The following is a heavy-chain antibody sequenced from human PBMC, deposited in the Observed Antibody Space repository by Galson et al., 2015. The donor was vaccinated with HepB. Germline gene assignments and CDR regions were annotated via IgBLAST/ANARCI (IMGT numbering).Heavy chain of an antibody. CDR2: ISAGSGNT. Sequence: SVKVSCKASGFNITTYIIHWLRQAPGQRLEWMGRISAGSGNTTYSQKFQGRITMTRDTSASTAYMDLISLRSEDTAIYYCARDGICGTKRSLVDGGCGRLGQGPLVPVS. CDR1: GFNITTYI. CDR3: ARDGICGTKRSLVDGGCGR. J-gene: IGHJ5*02. V-gene: IGHV1-3*01. D-gene: IGHD1/OR15-1a*01.